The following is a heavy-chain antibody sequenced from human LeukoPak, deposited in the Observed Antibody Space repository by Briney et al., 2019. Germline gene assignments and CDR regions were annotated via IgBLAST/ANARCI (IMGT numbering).Heavy chain of an antibody. CDR1: GGSFSGYY. J-gene: IGHJ5*02. CDR2: INHSGST. Sequence: SETLSLTCAVYGGSFSGYYWSWIRQPPGKGLEWIGGINHSGSTNYNPSLKSRVTISVDTSKDQFSLKLSSVTAADTAVYYCARASLRFLEWLMFDPWGQGTLVTVSS. CDR3: ARASLRFLEWLMFDP. V-gene: IGHV4-34*01. D-gene: IGHD3-3*01.